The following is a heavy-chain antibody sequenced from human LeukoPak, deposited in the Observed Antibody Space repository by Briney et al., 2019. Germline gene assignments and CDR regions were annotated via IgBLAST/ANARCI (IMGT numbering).Heavy chain of an antibody. Sequence: GGSLRLSCAASGFTVSSNYMSWVRQAPGKGLEWVSVIYSGGSTYYADPVKGRFTISRDNSKNTLYLQMNSLRAEDTAVYYCARGGAAPTPYYYYYYIDVWGKGTTVTVSS. CDR3: ARGGAAPTPYYYYYYIDV. J-gene: IGHJ6*03. CDR1: GFTVSSNY. V-gene: IGHV3-53*01. CDR2: IYSGGST. D-gene: IGHD6-13*01.